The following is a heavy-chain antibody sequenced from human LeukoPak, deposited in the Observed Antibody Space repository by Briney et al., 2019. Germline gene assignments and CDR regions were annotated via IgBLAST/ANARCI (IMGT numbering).Heavy chain of an antibody. Sequence: ASVKVSCKASGYSFTGYCMHWVRQAPGQGLEWMGRICPESGGTNYAQKFQGRVTMTTDTTVSTAYMELSGLKSDDTAVYYCASGLNSRSSSCWGQGTRVTVSS. J-gene: IGHJ4*02. CDR3: ASGLNSRSSSC. CDR1: GYSFTGYC. V-gene: IGHV1-2*02. D-gene: IGHD6-13*01. CDR2: ICPESGGT.